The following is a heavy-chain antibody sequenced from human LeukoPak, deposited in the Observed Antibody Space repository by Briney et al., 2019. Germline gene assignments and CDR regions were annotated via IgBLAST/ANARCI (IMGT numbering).Heavy chain of an antibody. J-gene: IGHJ4*02. CDR1: GYTFTSYG. D-gene: IGHD1-26*01. V-gene: IGHV1-18*01. CDR3: SRDRSGGSYWAY. Sequence: ASVTVPCQASGYTFTSYGIRWVRQAPGQGLEWMGWISAYNGNTNYEHNLQGRVTMTTDSSTSTAYMELRSVISDDAAVYYCSRDRSGGSYWAYWGQGTLVTVSS. CDR2: ISAYNGNT.